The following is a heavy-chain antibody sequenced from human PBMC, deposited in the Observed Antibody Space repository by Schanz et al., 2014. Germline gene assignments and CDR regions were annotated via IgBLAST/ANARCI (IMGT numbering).Heavy chain of an antibody. Sequence: EVQLVESGGGLVKPGGSLRLSCAASGFTFNNYDMNWVRLVPGKGLECVSGISGGGGSAYYADSVKGRFTISRDNSKNTLYLQMSSLRAEDTALYYCAKDPHRDYGGKPQTFDIWGQGTMVTVSS. CDR2: ISGGGGSA. CDR1: GFTFNNYD. V-gene: IGHV3-23*04. J-gene: IGHJ3*02. D-gene: IGHD4-17*01. CDR3: AKDPHRDYGGKPQTFDI.